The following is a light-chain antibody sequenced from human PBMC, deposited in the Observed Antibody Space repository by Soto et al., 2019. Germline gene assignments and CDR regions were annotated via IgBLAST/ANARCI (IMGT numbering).Light chain of an antibody. CDR3: QQYLSLPVT. J-gene: IGKJ5*01. V-gene: IGKV3-20*01. Sequence: EFVLTQSPGTLSLSPEERATLSCRASQSVSSTYLAWYQQKPGQAPRLLIYGASSRATGVPDRFSGSGSETDFTLTISRVEPEDFAVYYCQQYLSLPVTFGQGTRLDIK. CDR1: QSVSSTY. CDR2: GAS.